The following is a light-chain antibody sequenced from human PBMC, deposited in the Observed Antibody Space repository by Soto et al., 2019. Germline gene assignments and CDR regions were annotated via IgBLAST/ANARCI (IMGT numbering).Light chain of an antibody. CDR1: QTISIW. V-gene: IGKV1-5*01. CDR3: QQYNSYPT. CDR2: DAS. Sequence: DLQMTQSPSTLSASVGERVTITCRARQTISIWLAWYQQKPGKAPKLLIYDASILQSGVPSRFSGSGSGTEFTLTISSLQPDDFATYYCQQYNSYPTFGQGTKVEIK. J-gene: IGKJ1*01.